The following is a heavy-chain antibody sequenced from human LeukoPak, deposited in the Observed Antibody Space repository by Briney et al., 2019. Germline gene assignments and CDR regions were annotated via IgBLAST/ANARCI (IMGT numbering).Heavy chain of an antibody. D-gene: IGHD3-22*01. Sequence: GGSLRLPCAASGFTFSSYSMNWVRQAPGRGLEWVSSISSSSSYIYYADSVKGRFTISRDNAKNSLYLQMNSLRAEDTAVYYCATYYYDSSGYYQFDYWGQGTLVTVSS. J-gene: IGHJ4*02. V-gene: IGHV3-21*01. CDR1: GFTFSSYS. CDR2: ISSSSSYI. CDR3: ATYYYDSSGYYQFDY.